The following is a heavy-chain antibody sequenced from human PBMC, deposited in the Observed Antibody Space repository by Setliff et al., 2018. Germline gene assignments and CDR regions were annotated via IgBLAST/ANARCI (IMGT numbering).Heavy chain of an antibody. CDR2: INHSGST. D-gene: IGHD3-22*01. Sequence: SETLSLTCAVYGGSFSGNYWSWIRQPPGKGLEWIGEINHSGSTNHNPSLKSRVTISVDTSKNQFSLNLSSVTATDTAMYYCARDYYDSRGSYAFDIWGQGTVVTVSS. CDR1: GGSFSGNY. CDR3: ARDYYDSRGSYAFDI. J-gene: IGHJ3*02. V-gene: IGHV4-34*01.